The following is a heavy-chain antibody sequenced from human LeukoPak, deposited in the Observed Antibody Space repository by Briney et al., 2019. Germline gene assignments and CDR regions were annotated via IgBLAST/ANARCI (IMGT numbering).Heavy chain of an antibody. J-gene: IGHJ4*02. CDR2: IWYDGSNK. Sequence: PGGSLRLSCAASGFTFGSYGMHWVRQAPGKGLEWVAVIWYDGSNKYYADSVKGRFTISRDNSKNTLYLQMNSLRAEDTAVYYCARNYGDYQAFDYWGQGTLVTVSS. D-gene: IGHD4-17*01. V-gene: IGHV3-33*01. CDR3: ARNYGDYQAFDY. CDR1: GFTFGSYG.